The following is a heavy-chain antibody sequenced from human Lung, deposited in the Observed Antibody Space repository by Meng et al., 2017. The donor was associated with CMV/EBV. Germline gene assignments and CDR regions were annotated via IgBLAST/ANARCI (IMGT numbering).Heavy chain of an antibody. D-gene: IGHD2-2*01. J-gene: IGHJ4*02. V-gene: IGHV4-30-4*02. CDR2: VHHSRGT. CDR1: GGSISSGDFY. CDR3: AREPPDYCTSASCDYFDY. Sequence: SXTLSLXCTVSGGSISSGDFYWTWIRQSPGKGLEWIGYVHHSRGTYYNPSLRSRVVISAETSKNQFSLRLTSVTAADTAMYYCAREPPDYCTSASCDYFDYWGQGTLVTVSS.